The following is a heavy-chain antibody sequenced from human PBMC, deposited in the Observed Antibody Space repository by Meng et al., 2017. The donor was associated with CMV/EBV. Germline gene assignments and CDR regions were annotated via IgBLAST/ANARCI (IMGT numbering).Heavy chain of an antibody. Sequence: SLQISCQASGDTFSSYSISWVRQAPGQGLEWMGGIIPILGIANYAQKFQGRVTITADNSTSTAYMELSSLRSEDTAVYYCARENGRGSGWFDPWGQGTLVTVSS. CDR2: IIPILGIA. D-gene: IGHD2-15*01. J-gene: IGHJ5*02. V-gene: IGHV1-69*10. CDR3: ARENGRGSGWFDP. CDR1: GDTFSSYS.